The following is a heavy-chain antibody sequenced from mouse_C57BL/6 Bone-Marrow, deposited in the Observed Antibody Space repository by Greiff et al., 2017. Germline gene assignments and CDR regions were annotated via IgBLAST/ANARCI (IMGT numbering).Heavy chain of an antibody. CDR1: GFNINDYY. D-gene: IGHD2-3*01. J-gene: IGHJ4*01. V-gene: IGHV14-2*01. Sequence: EVKLMESGAELVKPGASVKLSCSVSGFNINDYYMHWVKQRTEQGLERIGRIDPEDGETKYAPKFQGKGPITADTSSNTAYLQRSSLTSEDTAVYYCARDGYYVGAMDDWGQGTAVTVSS. CDR2: IDPEDGET. CDR3: ARDGYYVGAMDD.